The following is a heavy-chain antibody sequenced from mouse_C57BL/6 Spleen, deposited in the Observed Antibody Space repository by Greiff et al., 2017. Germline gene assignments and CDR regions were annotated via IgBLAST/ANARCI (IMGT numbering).Heavy chain of an antibody. Sequence: VQLQQSGAELVKPGASVKLSCTASGFNIKDYYMHWVKQRTEQGLEWIGRLDPEDGDTKYAPKFQGKATITPDTASNTAYLQLSSLTSEDTAVYYCAPVGYGSSYGAYWGQGTLVTVSA. CDR1: GFNIKDYY. D-gene: IGHD1-1*01. V-gene: IGHV14-2*01. J-gene: IGHJ3*01. CDR2: LDPEDGDT. CDR3: APVGYGSSYGAY.